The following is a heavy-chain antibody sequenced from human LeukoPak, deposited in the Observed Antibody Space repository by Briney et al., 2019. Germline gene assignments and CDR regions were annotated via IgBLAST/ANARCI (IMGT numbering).Heavy chain of an antibody. Sequence: ASVKVSCKASGYTFTGYYMHWVRQAPGQGLEWMGWINPNSGGTNYAQKFQGRVTLTRETSTSTVYMQLNSLRSEDTAVYYCARELFPRVGATFDYWGQGTLVTVSS. CDR2: INPNSGGT. D-gene: IGHD1-26*01. CDR3: ARELFPRVGATFDY. V-gene: IGHV1-2*02. J-gene: IGHJ4*02. CDR1: GYTFTGYY.